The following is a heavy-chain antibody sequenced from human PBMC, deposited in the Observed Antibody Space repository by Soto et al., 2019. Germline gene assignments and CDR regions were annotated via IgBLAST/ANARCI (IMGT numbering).Heavy chain of an antibody. CDR1: GYTFTSYD. Sequence: QVQLVQSGAEVKKPGASVKVSCKVSGYTFTSYDINWVRQAPGHGLEWMGWMNPNTGNTRYAQKFRGRVTMTRNTSISTAYMELSSLRYEDTAIFYCARGGYSDYDTWGQGTLVTVSS. V-gene: IGHV1-8*01. CDR3: ARGGYSDYDT. J-gene: IGHJ5*02. D-gene: IGHD5-12*01. CDR2: MNPNTGNT.